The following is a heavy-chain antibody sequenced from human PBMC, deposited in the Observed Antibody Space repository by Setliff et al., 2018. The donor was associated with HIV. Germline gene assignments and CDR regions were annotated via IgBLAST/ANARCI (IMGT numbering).Heavy chain of an antibody. CDR1: GFIFSNYR. D-gene: IGHD3-10*01. J-gene: IGHJ6*03. CDR3: ARDDHGALMGVIIRYYYMDV. V-gene: IGHV3-21*01. CDR2: ISSSSSYI. Sequence: PGGSLRLSCAASGFIFSNYRMNWVRQAPGKGLEWVSSISSSSSYIYYADSVKGRFTISRDNAKNSLYLQMNSLRAEDTAVYYCARDDHGALMGVIIRYYYMDVWGKGTTVTVSS.